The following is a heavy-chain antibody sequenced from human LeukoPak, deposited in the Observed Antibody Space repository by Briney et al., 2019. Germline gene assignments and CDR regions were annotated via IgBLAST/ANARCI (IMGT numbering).Heavy chain of an antibody. CDR1: RFTFSDYW. D-gene: IGHD2-2*01. J-gene: IGHJ4*02. CDR3: ARNLPAADY. V-gene: IGHV3-74*01. CDR2: INRDGGGT. Sequence: GGSLRLSCAASRFTFSDYWMHWVRQAPGKGLVWVSRINRDGGGTTYADSVKGRFTISRDNAKNSLYLQMNSLRAEDTAVYYCARNLPAADYWGQGTLVTVSS.